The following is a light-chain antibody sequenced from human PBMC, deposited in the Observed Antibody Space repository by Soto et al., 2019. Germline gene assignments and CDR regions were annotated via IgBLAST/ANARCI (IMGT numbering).Light chain of an antibody. V-gene: IGKV3-20*01. CDR3: QQYSSSPYT. J-gene: IGKJ2*01. Sequence: EIVLTQSPGTLSLSPGERATLSCRASQSVSSNYLAWYQQKPGQAPRLLIYGASGRATGIPDKFSGRGSGTDFTLTISRLEPEDFAVYYCQQYSSSPYTFGQGTKLEIK. CDR2: GAS. CDR1: QSVSSNY.